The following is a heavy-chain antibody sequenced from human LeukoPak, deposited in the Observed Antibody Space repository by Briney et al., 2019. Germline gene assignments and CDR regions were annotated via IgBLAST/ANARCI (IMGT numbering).Heavy chain of an antibody. CDR3: ARVDSSSSYYYYYYMDV. J-gene: IGHJ6*03. CDR2: IYTSGST. D-gene: IGHD6-6*01. Sequence: SETLSLTCTISGGSTTGYFWSWIRQPAGKGLEWIGRIYTSGSTNYNPSLKNRVTMSVDTSKNQFSLKLSSVTAADTAVYYCARVDSSSSYYYYYYMDVWGKGTTVTVSS. V-gene: IGHV4-4*07. CDR1: GGSTTGYF.